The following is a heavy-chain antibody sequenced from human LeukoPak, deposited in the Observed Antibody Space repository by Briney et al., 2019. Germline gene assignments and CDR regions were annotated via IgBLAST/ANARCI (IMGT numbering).Heavy chain of an antibody. CDR3: VAQLVDAPPTFDY. Sequence: GASVKVSCKASGGSFSNFAISWVRQAPGQGFEWLGGNFGTVTYAPNFQGRVSFTTDESTSTAYMELSGLTSEDTAVYYFVAQLVDAPPTFDYWGQGTLVTVSS. J-gene: IGHJ4*02. CDR1: GGSFSNFA. V-gene: IGHV1-69*05. D-gene: IGHD1-1*01. CDR2: NFGTV.